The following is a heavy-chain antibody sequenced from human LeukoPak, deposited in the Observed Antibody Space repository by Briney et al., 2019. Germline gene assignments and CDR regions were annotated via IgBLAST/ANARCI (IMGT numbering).Heavy chain of an antibody. CDR2: VSHTGAT. CDR3: ARDRRGSFYTFDL. J-gene: IGHJ3*01. CDR1: GASINGYF. D-gene: IGHD1-26*01. Sequence: PSETLSLTCSVSGASINGYFWNWVRQTPEKRLDWIGYVSHTGATTSNPTLMSRVSITIDTSKSQISLTMTSVTAADPALYYCARDRRGSFYTFDLWGPGTIVSVS. V-gene: IGHV4-59*01.